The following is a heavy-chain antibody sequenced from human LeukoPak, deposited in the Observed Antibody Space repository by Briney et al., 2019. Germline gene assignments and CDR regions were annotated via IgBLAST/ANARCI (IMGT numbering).Heavy chain of an antibody. Sequence: ASVKVSCKAFGYTFTNYGISWVRQAPGQGLEWMGWISAYNGNTNYAQKLQGRVTMTTDTSTSTAYMELRSLRSDDTVIYYCARDPVEYCSSTSCYLGGVYWGQGTLVTVSS. V-gene: IGHV1-18*01. CDR3: ARDPVEYCSSTSCYLGGVY. J-gene: IGHJ4*02. D-gene: IGHD2-2*01. CDR1: GYTFTNYG. CDR2: ISAYNGNT.